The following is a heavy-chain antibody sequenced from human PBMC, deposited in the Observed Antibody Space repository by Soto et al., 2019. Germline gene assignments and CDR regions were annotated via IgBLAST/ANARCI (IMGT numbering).Heavy chain of an antibody. CDR2: INHSGST. Sequence: SETLSLTCAVYGGSFSGYYWSWIRQPPGKGLEWIGEINHSGSTNYNPSLKSRVTISVDKSKNQFSLKLSSVTAADTAVYYCALMGGYCSSTSCYRENYYYGMDVWGQGTTVTVSS. CDR1: GGSFSGYY. V-gene: IGHV4-34*01. J-gene: IGHJ6*02. D-gene: IGHD2-2*02. CDR3: ALMGGYCSSTSCYRENYYYGMDV.